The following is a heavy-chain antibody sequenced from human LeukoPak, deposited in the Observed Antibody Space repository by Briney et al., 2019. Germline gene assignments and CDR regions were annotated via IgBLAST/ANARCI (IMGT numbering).Heavy chain of an antibody. CDR2: IYHSGST. Sequence: PSETLSLTCTVSGGSISSGGYYCSWIRQPPGKGLEWNGYIYHSGSTYYNPSRKSRVTISVDRSKNLFSRKLGSGAAASTAVYYCATLPLGAGGGPFDYWGQGTLVTVSS. CDR3: ATLPLGAGGGPFDY. CDR1: GGSISSGGYY. D-gene: IGHD3-10*01. V-gene: IGHV4-30-2*01. J-gene: IGHJ4*02.